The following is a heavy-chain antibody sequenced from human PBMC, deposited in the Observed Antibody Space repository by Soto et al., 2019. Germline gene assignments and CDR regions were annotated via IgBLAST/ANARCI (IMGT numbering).Heavy chain of an antibody. D-gene: IGHD6-13*01. V-gene: IGHV3-66*01. CDR1: GITVSNNY. Sequence: EVQLVESGGGLVQPGGSLRLSCAASGITVSNNYMSWVRQAPGKGLECVSLIYSNGDTRYADSVKGRFTNTRDNSKTTVYLQMNSLRAEDKAVYYCARDPPGIAAAGGGWGQGTTVTVSS. J-gene: IGHJ6*02. CDR2: IYSNGDT. CDR3: ARDPPGIAAAGGG.